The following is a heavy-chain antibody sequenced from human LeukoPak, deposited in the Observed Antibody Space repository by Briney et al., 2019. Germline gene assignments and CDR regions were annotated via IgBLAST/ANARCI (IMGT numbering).Heavy chain of an antibody. V-gene: IGHV3-20*04. CDR2: INWNGGST. D-gene: IGHD4-17*01. CDR3: ARGAYGDYSDY. J-gene: IGHJ4*02. CDR1: GFTFSSYA. Sequence: GGSLRLSCAASGFTFSSYAMSWVRQAPGKGLEWVSGINWNGGSTGYADSVKGRFTISRDNAKNSLYLQMNSLRAEDTALYYCARGAYGDYSDYWGQGTLVTVSS.